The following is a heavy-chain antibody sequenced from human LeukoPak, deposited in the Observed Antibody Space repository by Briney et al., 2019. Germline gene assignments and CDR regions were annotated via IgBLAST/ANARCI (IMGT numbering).Heavy chain of an antibody. V-gene: IGHV3-21*01. CDR3: ARESSGYFY. J-gene: IGHJ4*02. CDR1: GFTFSTYS. D-gene: IGHD3-22*01. CDR2: ISSGSSFI. Sequence: GGSLRLSCAASGFTFSTYSMNWVRQAPGKGLEWVSSISSGSSFIYYADSVKGRFTISRDNARNSLFLQMNSLRAEDTAVYYCARESSGYFYWGQGTLVTVCS.